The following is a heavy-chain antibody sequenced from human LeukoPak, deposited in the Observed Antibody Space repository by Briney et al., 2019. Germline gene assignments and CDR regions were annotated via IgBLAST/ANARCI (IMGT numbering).Heavy chain of an antibody. V-gene: IGHV4-34*01. CDR1: GGSFSDYY. Sequence: SETLSLTCAVYGGSFSDYYWSWIRQPPGKGLEWIGEINHSGSTNYNPSLKSRVTISVHTSKNQFSLKLSSVTAADTAVYYCARSSGWSDYWGQGTLVTVSS. CDR3: ARSSGWSDY. CDR2: INHSGST. J-gene: IGHJ4*02. D-gene: IGHD6-19*01.